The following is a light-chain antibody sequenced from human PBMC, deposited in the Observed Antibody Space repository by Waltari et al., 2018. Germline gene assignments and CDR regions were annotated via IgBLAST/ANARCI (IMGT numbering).Light chain of an antibody. CDR2: KAS. CDR1: ESISSW. CDR3: QQYDRSPLT. J-gene: IGKJ4*01. Sequence: DIQMTQSPSTLSASVGDRVTITCRDSESISSWLAWYQQKPGKAPKFLIYKASTLESGVPSRFSGSESGTEFTLAISGLQPDDFATYYCQQYDRSPLTFGGGTKVEMK. V-gene: IGKV1-5*03.